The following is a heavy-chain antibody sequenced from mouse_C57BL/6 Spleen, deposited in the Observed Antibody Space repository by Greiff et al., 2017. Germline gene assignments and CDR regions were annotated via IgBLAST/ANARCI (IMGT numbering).Heavy chain of an antibody. V-gene: IGHV1-61*01. D-gene: IGHD1-1*01. CDR2: IYPSDSET. CDR1: GYTFTSYW. CDR3: ARFTTVVATDY. Sequence: VQLQQPGAELVRPGSSVKLSCKASGYTFTSYWMDWVKQRPGQGLEWIGNIYPSDSETHYNQKFKDKATLTVDKSSSTAYMQLSSLTSEDSAVYYCARFTTVVATDYWGQGTTLTVSS. J-gene: IGHJ2*01.